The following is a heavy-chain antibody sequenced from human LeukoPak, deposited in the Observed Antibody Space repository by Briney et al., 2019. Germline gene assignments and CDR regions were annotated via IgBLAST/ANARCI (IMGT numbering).Heavy chain of an antibody. J-gene: IGHJ4*02. CDR3: AGDSSGYHPFDC. CDR2: INAGNGNT. V-gene: IGHV1-3*01. D-gene: IGHD3-22*01. Sequence: ASVKVSCKASGYTFTSYAMHWVRQAPGQRLEWMGWINAGNGNTKYSQKFQGRVTITRDTSASTAYMELSSLRSEDTAVYYCAGDSSGYHPFDCWGQGTLVTVSS. CDR1: GYTFTSYA.